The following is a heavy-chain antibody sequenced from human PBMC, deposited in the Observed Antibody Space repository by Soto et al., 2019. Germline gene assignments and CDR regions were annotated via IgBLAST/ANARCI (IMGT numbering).Heavy chain of an antibody. CDR1: GYTFTSYG. CDR3: ARDPGTKYYYGMDV. V-gene: IGHV1-18*04. Sequence: ASVKVSCKASGYTFTSYGISWVRPAPGQGLEWMGWISAYNGNTNYAQKLQVRVSMTTDTSASTAYMELRSLRSDDTAVYYCARDPGTKYYYGMDVWGQGTTVTVSS. CDR2: ISAYNGNT. J-gene: IGHJ6*02.